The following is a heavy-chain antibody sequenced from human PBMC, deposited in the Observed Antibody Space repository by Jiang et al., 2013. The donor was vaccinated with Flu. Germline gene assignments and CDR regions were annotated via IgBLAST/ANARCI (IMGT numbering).Heavy chain of an antibody. CDR1: GYSFTSYW. D-gene: IGHD6-19*01. V-gene: IGHV5-51*01. CDR2: IYPGDSDT. CDR3: ARTSEVAVAGQFFDY. J-gene: IGHJ4*02. Sequence: GAEVKKPGESLRISCKGSGYSFTSYWIGWVRQMPGKGLEWMGIIYPGDSDTRYSPSFQGQVTISADKSISTAYLQWSSLKASDTAMYYCARTSEVAVAGQFFDYWGQGTLVTVSS.